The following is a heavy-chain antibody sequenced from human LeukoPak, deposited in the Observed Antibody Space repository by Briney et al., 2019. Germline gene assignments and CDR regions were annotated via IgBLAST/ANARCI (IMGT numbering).Heavy chain of an antibody. CDR3: ARKAEYGSGSSYFDY. V-gene: IGHV5-51*01. CDR1: GYSFTSYW. CDR2: IYPGDSDT. Sequence: GESLKISCKGSGYSFTSYWIGWVRQMPGKGLEWMGIIYPGDSDTRYSPSFQGQVTISADRSISTAYLQWSSLKASDTAMYYCARKAEYGSGSSYFDYWGQGTLVTVSS. J-gene: IGHJ4*02. D-gene: IGHD3-10*01.